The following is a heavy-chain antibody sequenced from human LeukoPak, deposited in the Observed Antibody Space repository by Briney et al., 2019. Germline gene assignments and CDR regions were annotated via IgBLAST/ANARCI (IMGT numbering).Heavy chain of an antibody. CDR1: EFTFSNFG. CDR2: MDRHSDI. CDR3: VGDPTANRYQFFQY. J-gene: IGHJ1*01. D-gene: IGHD1-14*01. V-gene: IGHV3-69-1*02. Sequence: GGSLRLSCTASEFTFSNFGVNWVRQAPGKGLEWVSCMDRHSDIYYANSVRGRFTISRDNAKNSVFLQMNRLTVEDTALYYCVGDPTANRYQFFQYWGQGALVTVSS.